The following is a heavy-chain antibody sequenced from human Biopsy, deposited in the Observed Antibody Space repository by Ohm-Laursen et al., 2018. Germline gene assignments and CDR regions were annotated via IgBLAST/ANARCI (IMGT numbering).Heavy chain of an antibody. J-gene: IGHJ4*02. CDR2: INHSGST. V-gene: IGHV4-34*01. D-gene: IGHD6-19*01. Sequence: TLSLTCAVYGGSFSGYYWSWIRQPPGKGLEWIGEINHSGSTNYNPSLKSRVTISVDTSKNQFSLKLSSVTAADTAVYYCARGRLRAVARFDYWGQETLVTVSS. CDR3: ARGRLRAVARFDY. CDR1: GGSFSGYY.